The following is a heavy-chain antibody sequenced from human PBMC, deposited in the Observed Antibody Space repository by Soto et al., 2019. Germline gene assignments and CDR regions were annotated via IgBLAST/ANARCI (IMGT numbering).Heavy chain of an antibody. CDR1: GDTISTGGYS. CDR2: TYHSGNP. D-gene: IGHD3-16*01. J-gene: IGHJ4*02. V-gene: IGHV4-30-2*01. Sequence: PSETLSLTCAVSGDTISTGGYSWAWIRQPPGKALEWIGHTYHSGNPYYNPSLKSRVIISVDRSKNTLYLQMNSLRAEDTAVYYCARGCRWGGHYYFDYWGQGTLVTVSS. CDR3: ARGCRWGGHYYFDY.